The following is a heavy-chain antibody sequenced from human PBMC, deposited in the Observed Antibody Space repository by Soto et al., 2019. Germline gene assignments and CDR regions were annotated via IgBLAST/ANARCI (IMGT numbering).Heavy chain of an antibody. V-gene: IGHV3-21*01. D-gene: IGHD3-10*01. CDR3: TRAAWFPYLSFY. Sequence: GSLRLSCAASGFTFSSYSMNWVRQAPGKGLEWVSSISSSSSYIYYASSVEGRFTISRDNANNSVYLQMDSLRAEDTALYYCTRAAWFPYLSFYWGQGALVTVSS. CDR2: ISSSSSYI. J-gene: IGHJ4*02. CDR1: GFTFSSYS.